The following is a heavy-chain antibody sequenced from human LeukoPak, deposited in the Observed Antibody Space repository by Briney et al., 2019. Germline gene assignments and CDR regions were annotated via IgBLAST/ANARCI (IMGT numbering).Heavy chain of an antibody. V-gene: IGHV3-53*01. CDR3: ARDRDSSGTGDFDY. CDR2: IYSGGST. Sequence: PGGSLRLSCAASGFTVSSNYMSWVRQAPGKGLEWVSVIYSGGSTYYADSVKGRFTISRDNSKNTLYLQMNSLRAEDTAVYYCARDRDSSGTGDFDYWGQGTLVTVSS. D-gene: IGHD3-22*01. CDR1: GFTVSSNY. J-gene: IGHJ4*02.